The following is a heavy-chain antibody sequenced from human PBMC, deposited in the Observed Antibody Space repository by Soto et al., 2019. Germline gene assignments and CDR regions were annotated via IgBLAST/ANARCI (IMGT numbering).Heavy chain of an antibody. Sequence: PGGSLRLSCEATGFTFSSHEMNWIRQTPEKRLEWIAKISGSGSTINYADSVKGRFTISRDNVQRTLHLQMDSLRVEDTGVYYCARGGVYWGRGTLVTVSS. CDR2: ISGSGSTI. V-gene: IGHV3-48*03. CDR3: ARGGVY. D-gene: IGHD2-8*01. J-gene: IGHJ1*01. CDR1: GFTFSSHE.